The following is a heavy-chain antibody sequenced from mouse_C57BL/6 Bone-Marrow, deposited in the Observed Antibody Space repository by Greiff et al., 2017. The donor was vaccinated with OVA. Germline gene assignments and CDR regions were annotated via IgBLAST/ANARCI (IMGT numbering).Heavy chain of an antibody. D-gene: IGHD1-3*01. V-gene: IGHV5-9-1*02. CDR1: GFTFSSYA. CDR3: TRQLDARGY. Sequence: EVKLVESGAGLVKPGGSLKLSCAASGFTFSSYAMSWVSQTPEKRLEWVAYISRGGDYIYYAETVKGRFTISRDNARNSLYLHMSSLKSADTSMYYCTRQLDARGYWCRGTSVTVSA. CDR2: ISRGGDYI. J-gene: IGHJ4*01.